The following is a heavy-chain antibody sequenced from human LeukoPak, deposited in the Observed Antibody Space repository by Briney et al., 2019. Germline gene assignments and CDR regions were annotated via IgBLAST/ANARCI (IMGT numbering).Heavy chain of an antibody. CDR1: GGSFSGYY. CDR3: ARGFRGDNFDY. J-gene: IGHJ4*02. Sequence: PSETLSLTCAVYGGSFSGYYWSWIRQPPGEGLEWIGEINHSGSTNYNPSLKSRVTISVDTSKNQFSLKLSSVTAADTAVYFCARGFRGDNFDYWGQGTLVTVSS. V-gene: IGHV4-34*01. D-gene: IGHD7-27*01. CDR2: INHSGST.